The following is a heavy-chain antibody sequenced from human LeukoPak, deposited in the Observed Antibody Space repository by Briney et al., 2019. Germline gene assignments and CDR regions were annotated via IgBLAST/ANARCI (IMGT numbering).Heavy chain of an antibody. CDR1: GFTVSSNS. CDR3: AELGITVIGGV. V-gene: IGHV3-48*04. D-gene: IGHD3-10*02. Sequence: GGSLRLSCTVSGFTVSSNSMNWVRQAPGKGLEWVSYISSSGSTIYYADSVKGRFTISRDNAKNSLYLQMNSLRAEDTAVYYCAELGITVIGGVWGKGTTVTISS. CDR2: ISSSGSTI. J-gene: IGHJ6*04.